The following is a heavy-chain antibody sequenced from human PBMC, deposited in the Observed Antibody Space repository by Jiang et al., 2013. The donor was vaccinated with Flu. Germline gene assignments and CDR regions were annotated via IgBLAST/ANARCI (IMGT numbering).Heavy chain of an antibody. J-gene: IGHJ3*02. Sequence: VQLLESGGGLVQPGGSLRLSCAASGFTFSSYAMSWVRQAPGKGLEWVSAISGSGGSTYYADSVKGRFTISGDNSKNTLYLQMNNLRAEDTALYYCAKGYSSGWYYAFDIWGQGTMVTVSS. CDR2: ISGSGGST. CDR1: GFTFSSYA. D-gene: IGHD6-19*01. CDR3: AKGYSSGWYYAFDI. V-gene: IGHV3-23*01.